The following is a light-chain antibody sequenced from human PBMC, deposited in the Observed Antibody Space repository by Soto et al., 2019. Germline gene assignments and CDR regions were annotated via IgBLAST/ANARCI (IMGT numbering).Light chain of an antibody. V-gene: IGLV2-14*01. CDR3: SSYTTKTTPGV. J-gene: IGLJ2*01. CDR1: SSDIGGYDY. Sequence: QSVLTQPASVSGSPGQSITISCTGTSSDIGGYDYVSWYQQHPGKAPKLMIFQVSHRPPGVSNRFSGSKSGYTASLTISGLQPEDEAEYYCSSYTTKTTPGVFGGGTKVTVL. CDR2: QVS.